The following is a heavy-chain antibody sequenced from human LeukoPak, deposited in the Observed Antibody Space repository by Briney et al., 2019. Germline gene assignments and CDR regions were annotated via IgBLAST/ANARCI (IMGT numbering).Heavy chain of an antibody. CDR2: INPNSGGT. J-gene: IGHJ5*02. D-gene: IGHD5-12*01. CDR3: AREELRSNWFDP. CDR1: GYTFTGYY. Sequence: ASVKVSCKASGYTFTGYYMHWVRQAPGQGLEWMGWINPNSGGTNYAQKFQGWVTVTRDTSISTAYMELSRLRSDDTAVYYCAREELRSNWFDPWGQGTLVTVSS. V-gene: IGHV1-2*04.